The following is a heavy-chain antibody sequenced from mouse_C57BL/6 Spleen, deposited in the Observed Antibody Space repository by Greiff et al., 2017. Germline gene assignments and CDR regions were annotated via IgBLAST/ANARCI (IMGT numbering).Heavy chain of an antibody. CDR1: GFTFSSYA. V-gene: IGHV5-4*01. J-gene: IGHJ2*01. CDR3: ARGITTVVATGDY. CDR2: ISDGGSYT. Sequence: EVHLVESGGGLVKPGGSLKLSCAASGFTFSSYAMSWVRQTPEKRLEWVATISDGGSYTYYPDNVKGRFTISRDNAKNNLYLQMSHLKSEDTAMYYCARGITTVVATGDYWGQGTTLTVSS. D-gene: IGHD1-1*01.